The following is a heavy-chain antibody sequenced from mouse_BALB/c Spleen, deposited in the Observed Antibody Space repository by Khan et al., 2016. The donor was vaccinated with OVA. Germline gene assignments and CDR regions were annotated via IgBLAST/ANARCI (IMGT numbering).Heavy chain of an antibody. D-gene: IGHD1-1*01. CDR2: IAPGSSNA. J-gene: IGHJ4*01. V-gene: IGHV1S41*01. CDR1: GYTFTSYW. CDR3: SSENYYGRSCYAMDY. Sequence: DLVKPGASVKLSCKASGYTFTSYWINWIKQRPGQGLEWIGRIAPGSSNAYYNDMFKDKATLTVDTSSSTAYIQLSSLSSEDSAVYFWSSENYYGRSCYAMDYWGQGTSVTVSS.